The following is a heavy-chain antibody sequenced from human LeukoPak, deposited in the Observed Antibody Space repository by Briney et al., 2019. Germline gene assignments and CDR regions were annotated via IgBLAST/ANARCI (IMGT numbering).Heavy chain of an antibody. Sequence: SETLSHACTVSEHSIKIHFWTWIRQPPRRGLEWVGYDLYSGSQNFNPSLKSRLTMSVDTSKSQFYLNLNSVTTADTAMYYCARGSRRHYDGSGYYFGEFDHWGQGILVTVSS. CDR1: EHSIKIHF. V-gene: IGHV4-59*11. J-gene: IGHJ4*02. CDR3: ARGSRRHYDGSGYYFGEFDH. CDR2: DLYSGSQ. D-gene: IGHD3-22*01.